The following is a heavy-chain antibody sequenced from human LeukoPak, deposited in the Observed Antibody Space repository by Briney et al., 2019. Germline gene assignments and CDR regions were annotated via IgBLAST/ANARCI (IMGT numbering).Heavy chain of an antibody. V-gene: IGHV4-39*01. Sequence: SETLSLTCTVSGGSISSSSYYWGWIRQPPGKGLEWIGSIYYSGSTYYNPSLKSRVTISVDTSKNQFSLKLSSVTAADTAVYYCALGRTSLLRSYYYYMDVWGKGPRSPSP. J-gene: IGHJ6*03. CDR2: IYYSGST. CDR3: ALGRTSLLRSYYYYMDV. D-gene: IGHD2-2*01. CDR1: GGSISSSSYY.